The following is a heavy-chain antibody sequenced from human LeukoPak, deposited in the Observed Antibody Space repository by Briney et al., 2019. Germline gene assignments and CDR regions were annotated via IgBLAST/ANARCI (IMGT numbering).Heavy chain of an antibody. D-gene: IGHD3-22*01. J-gene: IGHJ4*02. Sequence: GASVKVSCKASGYTFTGYYMHWVRQAPGQGLEWMGWINPNSGGTNYAQKFQGRVTMTRDTSISTAYMELSRLRSDDTAVYYCARDSYDSSGYYLINYFDYWGQGTLVTVSS. V-gene: IGHV1-2*02. CDR1: GYTFTGYY. CDR3: ARDSYDSSGYYLINYFDY. CDR2: INPNSGGT.